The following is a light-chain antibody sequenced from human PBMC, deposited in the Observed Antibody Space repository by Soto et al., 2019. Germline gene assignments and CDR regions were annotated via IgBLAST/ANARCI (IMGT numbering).Light chain of an antibody. CDR1: SSDAGGYNY. J-gene: IGLJ3*02. CDR2: EVS. Sequence: QSALTQPASVSGSPGQSITISCTGTSSDAGGYNYVSWYQQHPGKAPKLMIYEVSNLPSGVSNRFSGSKSGNTASLTISGLQAEDEADYYCSSYTSSSTRVFGGGTKLTVL. CDR3: SSYTSSSTRV. V-gene: IGLV2-14*01.